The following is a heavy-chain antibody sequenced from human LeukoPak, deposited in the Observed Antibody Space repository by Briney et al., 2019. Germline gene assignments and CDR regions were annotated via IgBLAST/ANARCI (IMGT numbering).Heavy chain of an antibody. CDR3: ARDLNWETY. CDR2: IKTDGSQI. CDR1: GFTFSSYW. J-gene: IGHJ4*02. V-gene: IGHV3-7*01. Sequence: GGSLRLSCAASGFTFSSYWMSWVRQAPGKGLEWVANIKTDGSQIYYVDSVKDRFTISRDNAKNSLYLQMNSLRAEDTAVYYCARDLNWETYWGQGTLVSVSS. D-gene: IGHD7-27*01.